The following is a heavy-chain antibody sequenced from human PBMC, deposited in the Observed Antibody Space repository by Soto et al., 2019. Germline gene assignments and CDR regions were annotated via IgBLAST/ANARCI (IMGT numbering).Heavy chain of an antibody. CDR3: AIVNWNYDLGYYYGMDV. J-gene: IGHJ6*02. CDR1: GYTLTELS. D-gene: IGHD1-7*01. V-gene: IGHV1-24*01. Sequence: ASVKVSCKVSGYTLTELSMHWVRQAPGKGLEWMGGFDPEDGETIYAQKFQGRVTITEDTSTDTAYMELSSLRSEDTAVYYCAIVNWNYDLGYYYGMDVWGQGTTVTVSS. CDR2: FDPEDGET.